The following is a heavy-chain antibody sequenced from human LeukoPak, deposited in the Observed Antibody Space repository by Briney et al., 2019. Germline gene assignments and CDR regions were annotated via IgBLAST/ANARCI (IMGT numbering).Heavy chain of an antibody. CDR1: GGXVSSTNW. CDR3: AREGGFYRPLDY. J-gene: IGHJ4*02. D-gene: IGHD6-25*01. V-gene: IGHV4-4*02. CDR2: VHLDGRT. Sequence: SETLSLTCDVSGGXVSSTNWWTWIRQPPGKGLEWIGEVHLDGRTNFNPSLKSRLTMSVDLSENHVSLKLTSVTAADTAVYYCAREGGFYRPLDYSGQGTLVTVSS.